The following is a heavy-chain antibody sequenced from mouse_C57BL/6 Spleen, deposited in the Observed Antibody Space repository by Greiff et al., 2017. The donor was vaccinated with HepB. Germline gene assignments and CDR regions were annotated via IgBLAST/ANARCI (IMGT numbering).Heavy chain of an antibody. CDR1: GYTFTSYW. J-gene: IGHJ2*01. D-gene: IGHD1-1*01. V-gene: IGHV1-64*01. CDR2: IHPNSGST. Sequence: QVQLQQPGAELVKPGASVKLSCKASGYTFTSYWMHWVKQRPGQGLEWIGMIHPNSGSTNYNEKFKSKATLTVDKSSSTAYMQLSSLPSEDSAVYYGARRIGETTVVGYFDYWGQGTTLTVSS. CDR3: ARRIGETTVVGYFDY.